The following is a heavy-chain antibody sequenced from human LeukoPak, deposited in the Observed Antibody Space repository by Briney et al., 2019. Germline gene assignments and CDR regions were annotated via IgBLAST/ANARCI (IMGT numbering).Heavy chain of an antibody. Sequence: GASVKVSCKASGYTFISYDVNWVRQATGQGLEWMGWMNPNSGNTGYEQKFQGRVTMTRNTSISTVYMELSSLRSEDTAVYYCARAKAMVRGVVYYYGMDVWGQGTTVTVSS. CDR3: ARAKAMVRGVVYYYGMDV. CDR2: MNPNSGNT. CDR1: GYTFISYD. D-gene: IGHD3-10*01. J-gene: IGHJ6*02. V-gene: IGHV1-8*01.